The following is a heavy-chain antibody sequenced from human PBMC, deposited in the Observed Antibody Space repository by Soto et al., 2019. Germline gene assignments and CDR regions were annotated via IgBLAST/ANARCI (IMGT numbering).Heavy chain of an antibody. V-gene: IGHV1-8*01. D-gene: IGHD1-1*01. CDR2: MSANSGNT. CDR3: ARYWIGHYYYYGMDV. CDR1: GYTFISYG. J-gene: IGHJ6*02. Sequence: VASVKVSCKASGYTFISYGISWVRQATGQGLEWMGWMSANSGNTGYAQKFQGRVTMTRNTSISTAYMELSSLRSEDTAVYYCARYWIGHYYYYGMDVWGQGTTVTVSS.